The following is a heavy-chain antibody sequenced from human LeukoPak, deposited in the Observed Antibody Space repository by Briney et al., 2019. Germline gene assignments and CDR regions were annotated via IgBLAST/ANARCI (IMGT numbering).Heavy chain of an antibody. CDR3: ARDRAEITVAGTVDW. CDR1: GFTFSNYP. CDR2: ISYDGRNE. V-gene: IGHV3-30*04. J-gene: IGHJ4*02. D-gene: IGHD6-19*01. Sequence: GGSLRLSCAASGFTFSNYPMHWVRQAPGKGLEWVAVISYDGRNEFYADSVKGRFTIYRDNSKNTLYLQMNSLRVEDTTVYYCARDRAEITVAGTVDWWGQGTVVTVSS.